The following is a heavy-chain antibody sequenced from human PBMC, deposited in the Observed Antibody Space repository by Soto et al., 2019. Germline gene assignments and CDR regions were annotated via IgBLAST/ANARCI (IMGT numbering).Heavy chain of an antibody. Sequence: PSETQCQTGAEGDSFNRSDYRSWNKQPPGKGLEWIGYIYYSGSTNYNPSLKSRVTISVDTSKNQFSLKLSSVTAADTAVYYCARRKGYCSGGSCLVSAFDIWGQGTMVTVSS. CDR1: DSFNRSDY. CDR2: IYYSGST. V-gene: IGHV4-59*08. J-gene: IGHJ3*02. D-gene: IGHD2-15*01. CDR3: ARRKGYCSGGSCLVSAFDI.